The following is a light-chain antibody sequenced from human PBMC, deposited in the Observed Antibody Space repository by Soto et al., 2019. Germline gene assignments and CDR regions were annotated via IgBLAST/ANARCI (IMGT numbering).Light chain of an antibody. CDR3: QQYNNWSIT. Sequence: EIVMTQSPATLSVSPGERAXXXXXASQSVSSNLAWYQQKPGQAPRLLIYGASTRATGIPARFSGSGSGTEFTLTISSLQSEDFAVYYCQQYNNWSITFGQGARLEN. CDR1: QSVSSN. CDR2: GAS. J-gene: IGKJ5*01. V-gene: IGKV3-15*01.